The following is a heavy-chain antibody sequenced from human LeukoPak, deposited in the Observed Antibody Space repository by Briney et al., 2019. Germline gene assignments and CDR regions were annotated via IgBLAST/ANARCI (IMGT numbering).Heavy chain of an antibody. CDR2: ISSSSSYI. CDR1: GFTFSSYS. J-gene: IGHJ5*02. D-gene: IGHD2-15*01. CDR3: ARDPLARYSGGSCYLEQDWFDP. Sequence: GGSLRLPCAASGFTFSSYSMNWVRQAPGKGLEWVSSISSSSSYIYYADSVKGRFTISRDNAKNSLYLQMNSLRAEDTAVYYCARDPLARYSGGSCYLEQDWFDPWGQGTLVTVSS. V-gene: IGHV3-21*01.